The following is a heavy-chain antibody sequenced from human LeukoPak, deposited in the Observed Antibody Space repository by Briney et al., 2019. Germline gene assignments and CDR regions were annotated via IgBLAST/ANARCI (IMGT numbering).Heavy chain of an antibody. CDR1: VGTFSSYA. J-gene: IGHJ6*03. CDR3: ASLLGGDYYYMDV. CDR2: IIPIFGTA. V-gene: IGHV1-69*05. Sequence: SVKVSCKASVGTFSSYAISWLRQAPGQGLEWMGGIIPIFGTANYAQKFQGRVTITTDESTSTAYTELSSLRSEDTAVYYCASLLGGDYYYMDVWGKGTTVTVSS. D-gene: IGHD3-16*01.